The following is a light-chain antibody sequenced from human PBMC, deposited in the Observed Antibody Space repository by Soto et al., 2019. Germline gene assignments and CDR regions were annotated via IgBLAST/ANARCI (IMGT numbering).Light chain of an antibody. CDR1: QGVTTN. CDR2: DVS. CDR3: QQYNNWPFS. J-gene: IGKJ5*01. Sequence: EIVLTQSPGTLSLSPGEGATLTCRAGQGVTTNFAWYQQKSGQSPRLLIYDVSIRATGVPARFSATGSETDFTLTISGLQSGDSAVYFCQQYNNWPFSFGQGTRLEIK. V-gene: IGKV3-15*01.